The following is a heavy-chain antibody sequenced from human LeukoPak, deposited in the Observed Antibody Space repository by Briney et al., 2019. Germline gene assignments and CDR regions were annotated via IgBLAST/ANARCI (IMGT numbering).Heavy chain of an antibody. CDR3: ARGEYCSSSSCYTDYFDF. Sequence: GGSLRLSCAASGFTFSRYWMNWVRQAPGKGLEWVANIKHDGSERYYVDSVKGRFTISRDNAKNSLYLQMNSLRAEDTAVYYCARGEYCSSSSCYTDYFDFWGRGTLVTVSS. J-gene: IGHJ4*02. V-gene: IGHV3-7*01. D-gene: IGHD2-2*02. CDR2: IKHDGSER. CDR1: GFTFSRYW.